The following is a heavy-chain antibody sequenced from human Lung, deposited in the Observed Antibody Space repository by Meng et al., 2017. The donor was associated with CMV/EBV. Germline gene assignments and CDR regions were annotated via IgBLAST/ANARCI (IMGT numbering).Heavy chain of an antibody. D-gene: IGHD6-19*01. CDR1: GYTFTGDH. CDR2: INSYTGGT. Sequence: SXXVSXXASGYTFTGDHIHWVRQAPGQGLQWRGWINSYTGGTISAQKFQGRVTMTRDTSISTASMELRRLTSDDTDVYFCARAIAVAGTAPFDYWGQGTLVTVSS. CDR3: ARAIAVAGTAPFDY. V-gene: IGHV1-2*02. J-gene: IGHJ4*02.